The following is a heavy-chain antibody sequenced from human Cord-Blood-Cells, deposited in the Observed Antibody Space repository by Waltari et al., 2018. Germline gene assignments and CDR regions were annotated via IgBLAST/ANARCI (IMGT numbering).Heavy chain of an antibody. J-gene: IGHJ3*02. Sequence: QVQLVEAGAEVKKPGSSVKGSCKASGGTSSSYAISSVRQAPGQGLEWMGGIIPIFGTANYAQKFQGRVTITADESTSTAYMELSSLRSEDTAVYYCASLSLTGAAFDIWGQGTMVTVSS. CDR2: IIPIFGTA. CDR1: GGTSSSYA. D-gene: IGHD7-27*01. V-gene: IGHV1-69*01. CDR3: ASLSLTGAAFDI.